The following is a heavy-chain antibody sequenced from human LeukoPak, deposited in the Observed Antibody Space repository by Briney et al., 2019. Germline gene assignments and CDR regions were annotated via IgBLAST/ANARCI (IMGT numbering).Heavy chain of an antibody. J-gene: IGHJ6*02. CDR1: AGSISSYH. D-gene: IGHD6-19*01. CDR2: IYTSGST. Sequence: SETLSLTCTVSAGSISSYHWSWIRHHAGKGLEWIGRIYTSGSTNYNPSLKSRVTMSVDTSKNQFSLKLSSVTAADTAVYYCARDRNGLDSSGWYYHNRYYYYYGMDVWGQGTTVTVSS. CDR3: ARDRNGLDSSGWYYHNRYYYYYGMDV. V-gene: IGHV4-4*07.